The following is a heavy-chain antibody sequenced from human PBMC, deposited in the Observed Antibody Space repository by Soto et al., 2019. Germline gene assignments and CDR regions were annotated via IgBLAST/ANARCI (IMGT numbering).Heavy chain of an antibody. Sequence: SETLSLTCTVSGASIRSSAYWGWIRQPPGKGLEWIGSIYSIGNTYYNPSLKSGVTISADTSKNQFSLNLISVTAADTAVYYCRRSSRYSTDVWGQGMTVT. V-gene: IGHV4-39*01. J-gene: IGHJ6*02. CDR1: GASIRSSAY. D-gene: IGHD6-19*01. CDR3: RRSSRYSTDV. CDR2: IYSIGNT.